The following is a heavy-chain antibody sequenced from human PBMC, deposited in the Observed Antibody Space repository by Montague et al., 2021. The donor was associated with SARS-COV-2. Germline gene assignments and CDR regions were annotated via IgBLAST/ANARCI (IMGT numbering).Heavy chain of an antibody. CDR1: GGSISSFY. Sequence: SETLSLTCTVSGGSISSFYWSWFRQPPGKGLEWIGYISDSGSTNYNPSLTSRVTMSVDTSKNQFSLQLSSVTAADTAVYYCARGGTYHYGMDVWGQGTTVAASS. J-gene: IGHJ6*02. CDR2: ISDSGST. V-gene: IGHV4-59*12. D-gene: IGHD3-16*01. CDR3: ARGGTYHYGMDV.